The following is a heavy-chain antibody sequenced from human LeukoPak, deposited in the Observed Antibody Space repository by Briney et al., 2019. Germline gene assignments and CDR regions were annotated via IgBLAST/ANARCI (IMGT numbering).Heavy chain of an antibody. D-gene: IGHD1-26*01. V-gene: IGHV3-48*04. CDR2: ISSSSSTI. CDR3: ARDGSWELLSWSFDY. CDR1: GFTFSSYS. J-gene: IGHJ4*02. Sequence: LTGGSLRLSCAASGFTFSSYSMNWVRQAPGKGLEWVSYISSSSSTIYYADSVKGRFTISRDNAKNSLYLQMNSLRAEDTAVYYCARDGSWELLSWSFDYWGQGTLVTVSS.